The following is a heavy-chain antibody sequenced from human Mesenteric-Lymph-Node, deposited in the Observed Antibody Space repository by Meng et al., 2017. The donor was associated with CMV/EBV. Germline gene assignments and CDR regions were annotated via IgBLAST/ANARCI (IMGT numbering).Heavy chain of an antibody. J-gene: IGHJ4*02. CDR1: GFTFDDYG. Sequence: GGSLRLSCAASGFTFDDYGMSWVRQAPGKGLEWVSGFNWNGGSTGYADPVKGRFTISRDNVKNSLYLQMNSLRAEDTALYYCARVAYYYDSSGYYPYYFDYWGQGTLVTVSS. D-gene: IGHD3-22*01. CDR3: ARVAYYYDSSGYYPYYFDY. V-gene: IGHV3-20*04. CDR2: FNWNGGST.